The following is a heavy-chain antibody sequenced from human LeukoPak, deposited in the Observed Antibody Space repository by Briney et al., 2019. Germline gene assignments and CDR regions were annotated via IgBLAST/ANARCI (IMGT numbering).Heavy chain of an antibody. D-gene: IGHD1-26*01. V-gene: IGHV3-53*01. CDR2: IYSGGST. J-gene: IGHJ4*02. Sequence: GGSLRLSCAASGFTVSSNYMSWVRQAPGKGLEWVSFIYSGGSTYYADSVKGRFTISSDNSKNTLYLQMNSLRVEDTAVYYCARVGEGAAKDWGQGTLVTVSS. CDR3: ARVGEGAAKD. CDR1: GFTVSSNY.